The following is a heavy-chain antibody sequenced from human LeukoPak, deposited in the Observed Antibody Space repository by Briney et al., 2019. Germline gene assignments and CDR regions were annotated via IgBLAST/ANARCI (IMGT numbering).Heavy chain of an antibody. Sequence: SETLSLTCSVSGGSIRSESYYWSWIRQPAGKGLEWIGRIYFSGSSKFNPSLKSRVTISIDTSKSQFSLNLSSVTAADTAVYYCARDMTGSGWNDAFDIWGQGTMVTVSS. V-gene: IGHV4-61*02. J-gene: IGHJ3*02. CDR3: ARDMTGSGWNDAFDI. D-gene: IGHD6-19*01. CDR1: GGSIRSESYY. CDR2: IYFSGSS.